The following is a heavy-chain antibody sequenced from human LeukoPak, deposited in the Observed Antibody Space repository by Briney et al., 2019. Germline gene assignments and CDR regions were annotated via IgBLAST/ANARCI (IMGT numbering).Heavy chain of an antibody. V-gene: IGHV1-18*01. CDR3: ARDQKYYDFWSGPDEPTFDY. CDR1: GYTFTSYG. Sequence: ASVKVSCKASGYTFTSYGISWVRQAPGQGLEWMGWISAYNGNTNYAQKLQGRVTMTTDTSTSTAYMELRSLRSDDTAVYYCARDQKYYDFWSGPDEPTFDYWGQGTLVTVSS. D-gene: IGHD3-3*01. CDR2: ISAYNGNT. J-gene: IGHJ4*02.